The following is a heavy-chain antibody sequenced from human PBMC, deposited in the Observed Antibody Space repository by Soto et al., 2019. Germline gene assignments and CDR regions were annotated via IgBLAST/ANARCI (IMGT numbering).Heavy chain of an antibody. CDR1: GYTFTSYG. CDR2: ISAYNGNT. Sequence: QVQLVQSGAEVKKPGASVKVSCKASGYTFTSYGISWVRQAPGQGLEWMGWISAYNGNTNYAQKLQGRVTLTTDTSTSTAYMELRSLRSDDTAVYYCAAHSGYSSSWYENWFDPWGQGTLVTVSS. D-gene: IGHD6-13*01. CDR3: AAHSGYSSSWYENWFDP. V-gene: IGHV1-18*01. J-gene: IGHJ5*02.